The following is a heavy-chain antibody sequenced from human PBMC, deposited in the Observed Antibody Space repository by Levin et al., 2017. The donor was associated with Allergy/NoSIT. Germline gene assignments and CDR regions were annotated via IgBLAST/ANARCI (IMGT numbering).Heavy chain of an antibody. CDR2: IYPGDSDT. V-gene: IGHV5-51*01. CDR1: GYTFTNYW. CDR3: ARLRVIAGAMSAFDL. Sequence: GGSLRLSCRVSGYTFTNYWIGWVRQMPGKGLQWMATIYPGDSDTRYSPSFQGQVTISADKSINTASLYWSSLKASDTATSYCARLRVIAGAMSAFDLWGQGTMVSVSS. D-gene: IGHD2-21*01. J-gene: IGHJ3*01.